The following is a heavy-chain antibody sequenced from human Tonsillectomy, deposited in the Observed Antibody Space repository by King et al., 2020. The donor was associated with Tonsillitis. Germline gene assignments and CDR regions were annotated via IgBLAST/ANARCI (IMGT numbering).Heavy chain of an antibody. V-gene: IGHV3-23*01. J-gene: IGHJ4*02. CDR2: ITITGRTT. D-gene: IGHD1/OR15-1a*01. Sequence: ITITGRTTYYADSVKGRFTISRDNSKNTLYLQMNSLRVEDTAIYYCARGRHPELKQRYFDSWGQGTLVTVSS. CDR3: ARGRHPELKQRYFDS.